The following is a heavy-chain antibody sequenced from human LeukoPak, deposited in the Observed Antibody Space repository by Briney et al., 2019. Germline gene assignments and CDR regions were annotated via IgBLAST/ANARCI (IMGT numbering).Heavy chain of an antibody. D-gene: IGHD3-16*02. V-gene: IGHV4-61*05. Sequence: PSETLSLTCTVSGGSISSSSYYWSWIRQPPGKGLEWIGYIYYSGSTNYNPSLKSRVTISVDTSKNQFSLKLSSVTAADTAVYYCARRYNVPVWGSYRYYFDYWGQGTLVTVSS. CDR3: ARRYNVPVWGSYRYYFDY. J-gene: IGHJ4*02. CDR2: IYYSGST. CDR1: GGSISSSSYY.